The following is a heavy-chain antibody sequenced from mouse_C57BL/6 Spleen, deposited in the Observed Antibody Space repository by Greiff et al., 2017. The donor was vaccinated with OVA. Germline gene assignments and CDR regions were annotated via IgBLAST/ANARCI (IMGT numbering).Heavy chain of an antibody. V-gene: IGHV1-7*01. D-gene: IGHD2-1*01. J-gene: IGHJ3*01. CDR1: GYTFTSYW. CDR3: ARGEGNWFAY. Sequence: QVQLKESGAELAKPGASVTLTCTASGYTFTSYWMCWVNQRPGRGLVWFGYINPSGGYTKYNQKLKDKATLTADKTSSTAYMQLSSLTYEDSAVYYCARGEGNWFAYWGQGTLVTVSA. CDR2: INPSGGYT.